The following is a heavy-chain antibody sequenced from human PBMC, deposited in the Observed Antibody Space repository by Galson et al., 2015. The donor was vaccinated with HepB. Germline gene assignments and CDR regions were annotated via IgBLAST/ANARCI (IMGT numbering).Heavy chain of an antibody. J-gene: IGHJ4*02. CDR2: FNPEDGET. D-gene: IGHD6-19*01. V-gene: IGHV1-24*01. Sequence: SVKVSCKVSGYTLTELSIHWVRQTPGKGLECMGGFNPEDGETLYARKFQGRVTMTEDTSTDTAYMDLSSLTSEDTAVYYCTTVQQYNSGWYQSIWASAYYFDYWGQGTLVTVSS. CDR3: TTVQQYNSGWYQSIWASAYYFDY. CDR1: GYTLTELS.